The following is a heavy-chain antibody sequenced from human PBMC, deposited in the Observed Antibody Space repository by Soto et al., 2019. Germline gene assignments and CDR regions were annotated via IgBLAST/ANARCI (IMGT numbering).Heavy chain of an antibody. J-gene: IGHJ4*02. V-gene: IGHV3-30*18. CDR3: AKAHYDFWSGTRDYFDS. CDR2: ISYDASEE. CDR1: GFTFRHFA. D-gene: IGHD3-3*01. Sequence: QVVLVESGGGVVQSGRSLRLSSEASGFTFRHFAMHWVRQAPGKGLEWVAVISYDASEEYYADSVKGRFTISRDKSGDTVYLQMDSLRVEDTAVYYCAKAHYDFWSGTRDYFDSWGQGTLVTVSS.